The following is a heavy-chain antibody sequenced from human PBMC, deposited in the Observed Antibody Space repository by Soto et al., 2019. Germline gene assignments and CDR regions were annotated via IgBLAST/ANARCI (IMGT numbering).Heavy chain of an antibody. V-gene: IGHV3-23*01. CDR1: GFSFSSYA. D-gene: IGHD3-3*01. CDR2: ISVRGGST. CDR3: SVQSAIYDFWNWFDP. Sequence: GGSLRLSCAASGFSFSSYAMSWVRQAPGKGLEWVAAISVRGGSTYYADSVKGRFTIYSDNSKNTLYLQMHILRAADTAVYFCSVQSAIYDFWNWFDPWGQGTMVTVSS. J-gene: IGHJ5*02.